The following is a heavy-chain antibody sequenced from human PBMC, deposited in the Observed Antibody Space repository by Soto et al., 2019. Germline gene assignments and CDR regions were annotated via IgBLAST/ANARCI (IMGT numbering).Heavy chain of an antibody. Sequence: QVQLVESGGGVVQPGRSLRLSCAASGFTFSSYGMHWVRQAPGKGLEWVAVIWYDGSNKYYADSAKGRFTISRDNSKNTLYLQMNSLRAEDTAVYYCAREPCSGGSCYQNYWGQGTLVTVSS. J-gene: IGHJ4*02. CDR1: GFTFSSYG. CDR2: IWYDGSNK. CDR3: AREPCSGGSCYQNY. V-gene: IGHV3-33*01. D-gene: IGHD2-15*01.